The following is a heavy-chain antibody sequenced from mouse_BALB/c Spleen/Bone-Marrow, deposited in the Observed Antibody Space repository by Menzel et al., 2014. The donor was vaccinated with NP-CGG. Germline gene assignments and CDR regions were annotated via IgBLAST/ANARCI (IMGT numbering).Heavy chain of an antibody. CDR2: INPSNGGT. CDR3: TRSNGNWFAY. Sequence: QVQLQQSGAELVKPGASVKLSCKASGYTFTSYYIYWVKQRPGRGLEWIGEINPSNGGTNFNEKFKSKATLTVDKSSSTAYMQLSSLTSEDSAVYYCTRSNGNWFAYWGQGTLVTVSA. CDR1: GYTFTSYY. V-gene: IGHV1S81*02. D-gene: IGHD2-1*01. J-gene: IGHJ3*01.